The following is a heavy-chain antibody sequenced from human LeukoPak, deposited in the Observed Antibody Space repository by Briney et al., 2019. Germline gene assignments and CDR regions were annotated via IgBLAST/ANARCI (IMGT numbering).Heavy chain of an antibody. Sequence: GGSLRLSCAGSGFTFSSSWIHWVRQAPGKGLVWVSRMNGDGSTIDYAASVKDRFTISRDNAKNTLYLQMNSLSAEDTAVYYCARAGNYYFEYWGQGTLVTVSS. CDR3: ARAGNYYFEY. D-gene: IGHD1-1*01. V-gene: IGHV3-74*01. CDR2: MNGDGSTI. J-gene: IGHJ4*02. CDR1: GFTFSSSW.